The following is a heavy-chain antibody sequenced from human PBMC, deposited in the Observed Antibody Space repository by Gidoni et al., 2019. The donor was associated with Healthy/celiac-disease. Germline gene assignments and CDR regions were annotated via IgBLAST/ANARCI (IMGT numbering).Heavy chain of an antibody. CDR1: GFTFSSYA. CDR2: ISYDGSNK. J-gene: IGHJ6*02. D-gene: IGHD3-10*01. Sequence: GRSLRLSCAASGFTFSSYAMHWVRQAPGKGLEWVAVISYDGSNKYYADSVKGRFTISRDNSKNTLYLQMNSLRAEDTAVYYCARDRDTYGSGLEGMDVWGQGTTVTVSS. V-gene: IGHV3-30-3*01. CDR3: ARDRDTYGSGLEGMDV.